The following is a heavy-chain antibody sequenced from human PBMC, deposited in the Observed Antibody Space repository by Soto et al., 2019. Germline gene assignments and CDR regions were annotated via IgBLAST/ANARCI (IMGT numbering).Heavy chain of an antibody. Sequence: ASVKVSCKASGYTFTSYYMHWVRQAPGQGLEWMGIINPSGGSTSHAQKFQGRVTMTRDTSTSTVYMELSSLRSEDTAVYYCARDRIEYCSSTSCYASDYWGQGTLVTVSS. J-gene: IGHJ4*02. CDR3: ARDRIEYCSSTSCYASDY. V-gene: IGHV1-46*03. CDR1: GYTFTSYY. CDR2: INPSGGST. D-gene: IGHD2-2*01.